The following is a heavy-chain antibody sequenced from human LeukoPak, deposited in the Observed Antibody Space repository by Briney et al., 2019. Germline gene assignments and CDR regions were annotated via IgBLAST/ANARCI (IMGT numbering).Heavy chain of an antibody. CDR2: IKSKTDGGTT. D-gene: IGHD3-22*01. V-gene: IGHV3-15*01. J-gene: IGHJ4*02. CDR1: GFTFSNAW. Sequence: GGSLRLSCAASGFTFSNAWMSWVRQAPGKGLEWVGRIKSKTDGGTTDYAAPVKGRFTISRDDSKNTLYLQMSSLKTEDTAVYYCTTDWNYYDSSGYYYFDYWGQGTLVTVSS. CDR3: TTDWNYYDSSGYYYFDY.